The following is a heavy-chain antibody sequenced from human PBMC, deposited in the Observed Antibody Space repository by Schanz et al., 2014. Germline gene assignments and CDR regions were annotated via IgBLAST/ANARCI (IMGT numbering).Heavy chain of an antibody. CDR3: ARAPGANASPYYFDY. D-gene: IGHD2-8*01. CDR2: ISWNSYSL. Sequence: EVQLVESGGGLVQPGRSLRLSCAASGFIFEDYAMYWVRQAPGKGLEWVSGISWNSYSLLYADSVQGRFTISRDNAKNSLYLQMNSLRPDDTALYYCARAPGANASPYYFDYWGQGSLVTVSS. V-gene: IGHV3-9*01. CDR1: GFIFEDYA. J-gene: IGHJ4*02.